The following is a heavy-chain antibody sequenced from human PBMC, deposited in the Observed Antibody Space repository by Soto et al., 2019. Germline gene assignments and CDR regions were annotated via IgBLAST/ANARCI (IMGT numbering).Heavy chain of an antibody. CDR3: ARDHCSGGSCYGFFQH. V-gene: IGHV3-48*01. CDR1: GFTLSSYT. J-gene: IGHJ1*01. CDR2: ISGSSSTI. Sequence: EVQLVESGGGLVQPGGSLRLSCAASGFTLSSYTMNWVRQAPGKGLEWVSYISGSSSTIYYADSVKGRFTISRDNAKNSLHLQINSQRAADTSVYYCARDHCSGGSCYGFFQHWGQGTLVTVSS. D-gene: IGHD2-15*01.